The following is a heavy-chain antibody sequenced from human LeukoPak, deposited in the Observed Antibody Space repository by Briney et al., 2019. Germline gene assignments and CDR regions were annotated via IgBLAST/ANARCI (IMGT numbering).Heavy chain of an antibody. D-gene: IGHD1-26*01. Sequence: WGALRLSCAASGFTFSSYSMSWVRQAPGKGLEWVADIKEGGSEKYYVDSVKGRFTISRDNAKNSLYLQMNSLRAEDTAVYYCARVIGGSYYYYGMDVWGQGTTVTVSS. V-gene: IGHV3-7*01. CDR2: IKEGGSEK. CDR3: ARVIGGSYYYYGMDV. J-gene: IGHJ6*02. CDR1: GFTFSSYS.